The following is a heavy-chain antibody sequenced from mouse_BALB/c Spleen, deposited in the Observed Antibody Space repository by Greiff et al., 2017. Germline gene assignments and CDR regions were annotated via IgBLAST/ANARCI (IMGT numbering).Heavy chain of an antibody. V-gene: IGHV5-6*01. CDR2: ISSGGSYT. CDR3: ARHEDGHRYYGHY. D-gene: IGHD1-2*01. J-gene: IGHJ2*01. CDR1: GFTFSSYG. Sequence: EVQVVESGGDLVKPGGSLKLSCAASGFTFSSYGMSWVRQTPDKRLEWVATISSGGSYTYYPDSVKGRFTISRDNAKNTLYLQMSSLKSEDTAMYYCARHEDGHRYYGHYWGQGTTLTVSS.